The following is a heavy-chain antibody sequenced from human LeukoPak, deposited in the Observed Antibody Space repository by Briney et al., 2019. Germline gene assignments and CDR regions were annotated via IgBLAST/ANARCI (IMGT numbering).Heavy chain of an antibody. CDR3: ARSYAITFGGVTVDTRFDL. Sequence: SVTVSCKPSGGTFSTFAFSWVRQAPGQGLEWVGGIIPVFGATNSAQKFQGRLTISADESSTTTYMELSSLRSEDTAIYYCARSYAITFGGVTVDTRFDLWGQGTLVTVSS. CDR1: GGTFSTFA. J-gene: IGHJ5*02. CDR2: IIPVFGAT. D-gene: IGHD3-16*02. V-gene: IGHV1-69*01.